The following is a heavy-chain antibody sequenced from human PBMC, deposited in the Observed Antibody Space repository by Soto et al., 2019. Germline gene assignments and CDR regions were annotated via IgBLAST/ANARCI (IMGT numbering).Heavy chain of an antibody. CDR3: ARYCSGGSCHKGVPDY. D-gene: IGHD2-15*01. V-gene: IGHV1-18*01. Sequence: QIQLVQSGAEVKKPGASVKVSCKVSGYSLTSYGISWVRQAPGQGLEWMGWINTYNGGTNYAQNLQGRVTMTTDKSTSTAYMELRSLRSDDTAVYFCARYCSGGSCHKGVPDYWGQGTLVTVSS. CDR1: GYSLTSYG. CDR2: INTYNGGT. J-gene: IGHJ4*02.